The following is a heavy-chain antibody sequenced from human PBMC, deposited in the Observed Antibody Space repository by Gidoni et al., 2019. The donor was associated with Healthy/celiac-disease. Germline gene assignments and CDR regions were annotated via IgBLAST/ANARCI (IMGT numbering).Heavy chain of an antibody. CDR2: ISSSSSTI. CDR3: ARFGPGHFDY. Sequence: EVQLVESGGGLVQPGGSLRLSCAASGSTFSRYSMNWVRQDPGKGLEWVSYISSSSSTIYYADSVKGRFTISRDNAKNSLYLQMNSLRDEDTAVYYCARFGPGHFDYWGQGTLVTVSS. V-gene: IGHV3-48*02. CDR1: GSTFSRYS. D-gene: IGHD3-10*01. J-gene: IGHJ4*02.